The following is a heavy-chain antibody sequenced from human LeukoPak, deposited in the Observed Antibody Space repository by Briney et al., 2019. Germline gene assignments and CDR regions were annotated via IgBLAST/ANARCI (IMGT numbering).Heavy chain of an antibody. D-gene: IGHD4-17*01. CDR2: ISAYNGNT. CDR1: GYTFTSYG. CDR3: AREAYGDYVEDY. V-gene: IGHV1-18*01. J-gene: IGHJ4*02. Sequence: ASVKVSCKASGYTFTSYGISWVRQAPGQGLEWMGWISAYNGNTNYAQKLQGRVTMTTDTSTSTAYMELRSLRSDDAAVYYCAREAYGDYVEDYWGQGTLVTVSS.